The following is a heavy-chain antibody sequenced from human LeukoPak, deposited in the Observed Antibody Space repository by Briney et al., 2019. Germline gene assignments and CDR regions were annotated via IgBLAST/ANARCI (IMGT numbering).Heavy chain of an antibody. CDR3: ARASYILRGYCSGGDYYDPRDWFDP. CDR2: INTNTGNP. J-gene: IGHJ5*02. D-gene: IGHD2-15*01. Sequence: ASVKVSCKASGYTFSAYAMNWVRQAPGQGLEWMGWINTNTGNPTYAQGFTGRFVFSLDTSVSTAYLEISSLKAEDTAVYYCARASYILRGYCSGGDYYDPRDWFDPWGQGTLVTVSS. V-gene: IGHV7-4-1*02. CDR1: GYTFSAYA.